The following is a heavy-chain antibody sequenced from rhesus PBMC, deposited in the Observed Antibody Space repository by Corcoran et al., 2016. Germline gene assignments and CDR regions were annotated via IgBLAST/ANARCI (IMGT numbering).Heavy chain of an antibody. D-gene: IGHD2-39*02. J-gene: IGHJ4*01. CDR1: GGPLSSRH. CDR3: ARGVVATWGGDY. CDR2: IYCSGSST. Sequence: QLQLQESGPGLVKPSETLSVTCAHSGGPLSSRHWIWLRQAPATGLEGIGYIYCSGSSTNYNPSIKSRVTLSADTSKNQFSLKLSSVTAADTAVYYCARGVVATWGGDYWGQGVLVTVSS. V-gene: IGHV4-169*01.